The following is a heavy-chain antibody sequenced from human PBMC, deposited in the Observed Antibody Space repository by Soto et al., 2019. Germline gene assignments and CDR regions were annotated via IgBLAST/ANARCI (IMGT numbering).Heavy chain of an antibody. Sequence: ASVKVSCKASGYTFTSYGISWVRQAPGQGLEWMGWISAYNGNTNYAQKLQGRVTMTTGTSTSTAYMELRSLRSDDTAVYYCARDLQDIVVVPAAPSLDYWGQGTLVTVSS. CDR1: GYTFTSYG. J-gene: IGHJ4*02. D-gene: IGHD2-2*01. CDR3: ARDLQDIVVVPAAPSLDY. V-gene: IGHV1-18*01. CDR2: ISAYNGNT.